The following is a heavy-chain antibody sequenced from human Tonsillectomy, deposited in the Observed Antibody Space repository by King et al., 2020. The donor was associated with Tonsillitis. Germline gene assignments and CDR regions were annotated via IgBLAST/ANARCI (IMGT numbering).Heavy chain of an antibody. CDR2: IYYSGST. V-gene: IGHV4-59*01. CDR1: GAPFDSFY. D-gene: IGHD6-13*01. Sequence: QLQESGPGLVKPSETLSLTCTVSGAPFDSFYWSWIRQPPGKGLEWIGFIYYSGSTYFNPSLKGRVTISVDTSKNQFSLKVHSVTPADTAVYYCAREVYSSSWSLRGFDFWGQGTLVTVSS. J-gene: IGHJ4*02. CDR3: AREVYSSSWSLRGFDF.